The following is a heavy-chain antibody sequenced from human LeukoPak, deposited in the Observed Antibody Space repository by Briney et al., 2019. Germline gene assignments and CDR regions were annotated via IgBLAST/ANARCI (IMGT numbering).Heavy chain of an antibody. CDR1: GYSFTSYW. D-gene: IGHD3-16*01. V-gene: IGHV5-51*01. J-gene: IGHJ2*01. Sequence: GESLKISCKGSGYSFTSYWIGWVRQMPGKGLEWMGTIYPGDSDTRYSPSFQGQVTISADKSISNAYMQSGSLKASDIAMYYCARPARLGIQGYFDLWGRGTLVTVSS. CDR3: ARPARLGIQGYFDL. CDR2: IYPGDSDT.